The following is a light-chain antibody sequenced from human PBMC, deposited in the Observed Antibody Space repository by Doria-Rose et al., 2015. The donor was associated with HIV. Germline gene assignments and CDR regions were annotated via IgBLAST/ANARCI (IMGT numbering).Light chain of an antibody. J-gene: IGKJ1*01. CDR3: HQYGTSWT. CDR2: AGS. Sequence: EIVMTQSPGTLSLSPGEGATLSCRASQSFSSTYLAWYQQKPGQAPSLLIYAGSTRATGIPDRFSASGSGTDFTLTINRLEPEDFALYYCHQYGTSWTFGQGTKVEI. CDR1: QSFSSTY. V-gene: IGKV3-20*01.